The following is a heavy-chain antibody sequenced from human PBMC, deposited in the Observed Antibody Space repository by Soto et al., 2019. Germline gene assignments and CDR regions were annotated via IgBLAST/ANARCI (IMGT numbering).Heavy chain of an antibody. CDR3: ARITRITMVRGVTTNWFDP. CDR2: IFSNDEK. Sequence: QVTLKETGPVLVKPTETLTLTCTVSGFSLSNARMGVSWIRQPPGKALEWLAHIFSNDEKSYSTSQKSRLTISKDTSKSQVVLTMTNMDPVDTATYYCARITRITMVRGVTTNWFDPWGQGTLVTVSS. V-gene: IGHV2-26*01. CDR1: GFSLSNARMG. D-gene: IGHD3-10*01. J-gene: IGHJ5*02.